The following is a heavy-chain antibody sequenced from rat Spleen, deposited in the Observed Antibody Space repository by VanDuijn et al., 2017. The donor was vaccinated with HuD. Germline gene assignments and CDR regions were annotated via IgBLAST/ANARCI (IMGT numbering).Heavy chain of an antibody. CDR3: ASITMGITTFDY. D-gene: IGHD1-9*01. CDR2: ISYSGAT. CDR1: GYSITSNY. J-gene: IGHJ2*01. Sequence: EVQLQESGPGLVKPSQSLSLTCSVTGYSITSNYWGWIRKFPGNKMEWMGLISYSGATSYNPSLKSRISITRDTSKNQFFLQLKSVTNEDTATYYCASITMGITTFDYWGQGVMVTVSS. V-gene: IGHV3-1*01.